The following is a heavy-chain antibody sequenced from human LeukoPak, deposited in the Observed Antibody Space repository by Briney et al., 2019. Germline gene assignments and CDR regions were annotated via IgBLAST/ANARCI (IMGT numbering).Heavy chain of an antibody. CDR3: ARDGRAYCGGDCCADY. D-gene: IGHD2-21*02. Sequence: GRSLRLSCAAPGFTFSSYGMHWVRQAPGKGLEWVAVIWYDGSNKYYADSVKGRFTISRDNSKNTLYLQMNSLRAEDTAVYYCARDGRAYCGGDCCADYWGQGTLVTVSS. CDR1: GFTFSSYG. CDR2: IWYDGSNK. V-gene: IGHV3-33*01. J-gene: IGHJ4*02.